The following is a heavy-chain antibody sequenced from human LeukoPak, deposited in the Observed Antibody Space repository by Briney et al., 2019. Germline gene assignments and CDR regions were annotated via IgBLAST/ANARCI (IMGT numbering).Heavy chain of an antibody. J-gene: IGHJ4*02. CDR2: IYSCGST. D-gene: IGHD3-22*01. V-gene: IGHV3-66*03. CDR1: GFTFSSYA. Sequence: PGGSLRLSCAASGFTFSSYAISWVRQAPGKGLEWVSVIYSCGSTYYADSVKGRFTISRDNSKNTLYLQMNSLRAEDTAVYYCARGITMSYWGQGTLVTVSS. CDR3: ARGITMSY.